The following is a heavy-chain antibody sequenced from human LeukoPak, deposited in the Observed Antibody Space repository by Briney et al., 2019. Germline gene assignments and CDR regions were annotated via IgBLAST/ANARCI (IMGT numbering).Heavy chain of an antibody. J-gene: IGHJ3*01. CDR2: LNSDGSST. CDR3: ARLSGGRLRRGGYAFDL. Sequence: GGSVRLSCAASGFTFSSYWMHWVRQAPGKGLVWVSRLNSDGSSTSYADSVKGRFTISRDNAKNTLYLQMNSLSSEGTAGEYCARLSGGRLRRGGYAFDLWGKGKMVTVSS. V-gene: IGHV3-74*01. CDR1: GFTFSSYW. D-gene: IGHD1-26*01.